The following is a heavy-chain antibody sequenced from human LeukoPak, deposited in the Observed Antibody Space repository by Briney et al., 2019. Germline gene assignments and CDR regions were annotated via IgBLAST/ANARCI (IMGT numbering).Heavy chain of an antibody. CDR2: ISSSRSSYI. CDR1: GFTFSNYN. Sequence: GGSLRLSCAASGFTFSNYNMNWVRQAPGKGLEWVSTISSSRSSYIYYADSVKGRFTISRDNAKNSLYLQMSSLRAEDTAVYYCATDRGWRTSGYYLYYFEYWGQGTLVTFSS. D-gene: IGHD3-3*01. CDR3: ATDRGWRTSGYYLYYFEY. V-gene: IGHV3-21*01. J-gene: IGHJ4*02.